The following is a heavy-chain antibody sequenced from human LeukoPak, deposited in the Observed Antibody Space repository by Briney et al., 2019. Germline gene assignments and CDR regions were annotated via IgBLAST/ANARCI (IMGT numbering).Heavy chain of an antibody. V-gene: IGHV3-23*01. CDR3: ANPPTVTKIRFDS. J-gene: IGHJ5*01. Sequence: GXSLRXXCAASGFTFSSYEMNWVRQAPGKGLEWVSDINGSGGSTYYADSVKGRFTISRDNSKKTLYLQMNSLRAEDTAVYYCANPPTVTKIRFDSWGQGTLVTVSS. D-gene: IGHD4-17*01. CDR1: GFTFSSYE. CDR2: INGSGGST.